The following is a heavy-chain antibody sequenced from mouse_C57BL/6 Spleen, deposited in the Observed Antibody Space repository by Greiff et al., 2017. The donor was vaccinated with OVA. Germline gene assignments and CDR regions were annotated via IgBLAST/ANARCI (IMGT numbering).Heavy chain of an antibody. CDR1: GYTFTDYE. CDR3: TRAEDYWYFDV. J-gene: IGHJ1*03. CDR2: IDPETGGT. V-gene: IGHV1-15*01. Sequence: VKLQESGAELVRPGASVTLSCKASGYTFTDYEMHWVKQTPVHGLEWIGAIDPETGGTAYNQKFKGKAILTADKSSSTAYMELRSLTSEDSAVYYCTRAEDYWYFDVWGTGTTVTVSS.